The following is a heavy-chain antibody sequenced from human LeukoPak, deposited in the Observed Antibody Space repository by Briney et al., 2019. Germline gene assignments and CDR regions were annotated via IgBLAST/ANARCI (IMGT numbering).Heavy chain of an antibody. CDR2: ISISGGTT. V-gene: IGHV3-23*01. CDR3: AKGRKWELPFDY. J-gene: IGHJ4*02. CDR1: GFTFSSHA. D-gene: IGHD1-26*01. Sequence: GGSLRLSCAASGFTFSSHAMSWVRQAPGKGLEWVSAISISGGTTYYADSVTSRFTISSDNSKNTLYLQMNSLRAEDTAVYYCAKGRKWELPFDYWGQGTLVTVSS.